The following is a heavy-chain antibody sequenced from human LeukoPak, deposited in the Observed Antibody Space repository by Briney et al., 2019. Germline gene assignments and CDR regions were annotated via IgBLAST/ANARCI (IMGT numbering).Heavy chain of an antibody. J-gene: IGHJ4*02. D-gene: IGHD3-10*01. CDR3: ARGALWFGEYWYYFDY. CDR2: IRYDGSNK. CDR1: GFTFSSYG. Sequence: GGSLRLSCAASGFTFSSYGMHWVRQAPGKGLEWVAFIRYDGSNKYYADSVKGRFTISRDNFKNTLYLQMNSLRAEDTAVYHCARGALWFGEYWYYFDYWGQGTLVTVSS. V-gene: IGHV3-30*02.